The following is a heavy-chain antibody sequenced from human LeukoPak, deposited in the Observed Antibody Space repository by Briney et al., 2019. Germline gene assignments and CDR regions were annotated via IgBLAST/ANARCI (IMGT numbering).Heavy chain of an antibody. V-gene: IGHV3-74*01. Sequence: PGGSLRLSCAASGFTFSSYWMHWVRQAPGKGLVWVSRINSDGSSTSYADSVKGRFTISRDNAKNTLYLQMNSLRAEDTAVYYCARDLQLSMTTGYYYGMDVWGQGTTVTVSS. CDR1: GFTFSSYW. CDR2: INSDGSST. CDR3: ARDLQLSMTTGYYYGMDV. D-gene: IGHD4-11*01. J-gene: IGHJ6*02.